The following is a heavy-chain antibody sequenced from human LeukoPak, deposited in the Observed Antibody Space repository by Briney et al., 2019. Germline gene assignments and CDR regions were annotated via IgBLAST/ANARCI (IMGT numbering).Heavy chain of an antibody. J-gene: IGHJ4*02. Sequence: AASVKVSCKASGGTFSSYAISWVRQAPGQGLERMGRIIPILGIANYAQKFQGRVTITADKSTSTAYMELSSLRSEDTAVYYCARDANCSGGSCYSVYWGQGTLVTVSS. V-gene: IGHV1-69*04. CDR1: GGTFSSYA. CDR3: ARDANCSGGSCYSVY. D-gene: IGHD2-15*01. CDR2: IIPILGIA.